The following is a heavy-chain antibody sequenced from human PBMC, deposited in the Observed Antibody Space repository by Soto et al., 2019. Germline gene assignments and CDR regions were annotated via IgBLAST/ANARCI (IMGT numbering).Heavy chain of an antibody. J-gene: IGHJ4*02. V-gene: IGHV4-59*01. CDR1: GGSISGYY. Sequence: SETLSLTCTVSGGSISGYYWSWIRQPPGKGLEWIGYISYSGSTNYNPSLKSRVIISVDTSKNQFSLKLSSVTAADTAVYYCARAARGGYCSDTNCYAIDFWGQGTLVTVSS. CDR2: ISYSGST. CDR3: ARAARGGYCSDTNCYAIDF. D-gene: IGHD2-2*01.